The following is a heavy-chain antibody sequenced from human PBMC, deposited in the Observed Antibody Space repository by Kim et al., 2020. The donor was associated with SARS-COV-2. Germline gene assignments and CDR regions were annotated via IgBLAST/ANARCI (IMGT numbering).Heavy chain of an antibody. CDR2: ISYDGSNK. J-gene: IGHJ6*02. CDR3: AKDRSSSWCGPGGMDV. CDR1: GFTFSSYG. Sequence: GGSLRLSCAASGFTFSSYGMHWVRQAPGKGLEWVAVISYDGSNKYYADSVKGRFTISRDNSKNPLYLQMNSLRAEDTAVYYCAKDRSSSWCGPGGMDVWGQGTTVTVSS. V-gene: IGHV3-30*18. D-gene: IGHD6-13*01.